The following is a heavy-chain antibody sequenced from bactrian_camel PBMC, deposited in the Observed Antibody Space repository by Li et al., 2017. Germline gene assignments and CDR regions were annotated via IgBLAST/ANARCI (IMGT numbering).Heavy chain of an antibody. J-gene: IGHJ4*01. Sequence: QVQLVESGGGSVQVGGSLRLSCAFDAYTPANVRMAWFRQAPGKEREGVASLASDGSSIYANSLKGRFSISKDNARNWLDLQMDSLEPGDTARYYCAADRRRHGPPSLRPGDYSVWGQGTQVTVSS. CDR1: AYTPANVR. CDR2: LASDGSS. D-gene: IGHD2*01. V-gene: IGHV3S53*01. CDR3: AADRRRHGPPSLRPGDYSV.